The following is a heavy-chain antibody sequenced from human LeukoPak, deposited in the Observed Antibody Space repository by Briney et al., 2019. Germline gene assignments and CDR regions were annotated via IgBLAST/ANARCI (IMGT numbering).Heavy chain of an antibody. CDR2: INHSGST. Sequence: SETLSLTCAVYGGSFSGYYWSWIRQPPGKGLEWIGEINHSGSTNYNPSLKSRVTISVDTSKNQFSLKLSSVTAADTAVYYCARGIFSSGLRYNWFDPWGQGTLVTVSS. D-gene: IGHD6-19*01. CDR3: ARGIFSSGLRYNWFDP. V-gene: IGHV4-34*01. CDR1: GGSFSGYY. J-gene: IGHJ5*02.